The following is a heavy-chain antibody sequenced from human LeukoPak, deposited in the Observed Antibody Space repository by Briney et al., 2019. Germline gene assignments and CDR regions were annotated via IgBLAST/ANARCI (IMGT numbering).Heavy chain of an antibody. CDR2: MNPNSGGT. J-gene: IGHJ4*02. V-gene: IGHV1-2*02. D-gene: IGHD3-10*01. CDR3: ASILYGSGSFYGRFDY. Sequence: ASVKVSCTASGYXFTDYYIHWVRQAPGQGLEWVGWMNPNSGGTNYAQKFQGRVTMTRDTSISTVYMELSSLRSDDTAVYYWASILYGSGSFYGRFDYWGQGTLVTVSS. CDR1: GYXFTDYY.